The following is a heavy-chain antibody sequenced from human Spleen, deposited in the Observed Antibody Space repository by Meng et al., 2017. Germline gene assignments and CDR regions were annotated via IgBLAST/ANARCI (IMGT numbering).Heavy chain of an antibody. CDR3: ARGGFGEANAFDI. J-gene: IGHJ3*02. CDR1: GGSISSGGYY. V-gene: IGHV4-61*08. CDR2: IYYSGST. Sequence: SETLSLTCTVSGGSISSGGYYWSWIRQPPGKGLEWIGYIYYSGSTNYNPSLKSRVTISVDTSKNQFSLKLSSVTAADTAVYYCARGGFGEANAFDIWGQGTMVTVSS. D-gene: IGHD3-10*01.